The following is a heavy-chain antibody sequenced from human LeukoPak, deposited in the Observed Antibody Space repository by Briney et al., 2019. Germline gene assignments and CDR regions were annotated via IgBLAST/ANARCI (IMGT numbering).Heavy chain of an antibody. D-gene: IGHD7-27*01. CDR3: ARGPPNWGYDY. CDR2: MSPNSGNT. V-gene: IGHV1-8*01. J-gene: IGHJ4*02. Sequence: ASVKVSCKASGYTFTSYDINWVRQATGQGPEWMGWMSPNSGNTGYAQKFQGRVTMTRSTFMSTAYMELSSLRSEDTAVYYCARGPPNWGYDYWGQGTLVTVSS. CDR1: GYTFTSYD.